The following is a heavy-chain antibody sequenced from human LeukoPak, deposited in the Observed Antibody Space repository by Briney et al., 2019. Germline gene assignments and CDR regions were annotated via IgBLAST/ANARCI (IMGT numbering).Heavy chain of an antibody. CDR3: AIMHPYYDGSGYWVQ. D-gene: IGHD3-22*01. CDR1: GFTFSSYA. Sequence: PGASLRLSCAASGFTFSSYAMSWVRQAPGKGLEWVSGISTSGGSSSYADSVKGRFTISRDNPRNTLSMQMNSLRAEDTARYYCAIMHPYYDGSGYWVQWGQGTLVTVSS. V-gene: IGHV3-23*01. J-gene: IGHJ4*02. CDR2: ISTSGGSS.